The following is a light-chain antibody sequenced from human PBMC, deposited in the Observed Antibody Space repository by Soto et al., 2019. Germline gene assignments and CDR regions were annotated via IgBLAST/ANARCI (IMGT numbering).Light chain of an antibody. CDR3: VAWDDSLSGWV. J-gene: IGLJ3*02. V-gene: IGLV1-47*02. CDR2: SNN. CDR1: GSDVGAYN. Sequence: SALTQPASVSGSPGQSITVSCTGTGSDVGAYNLVSWYQQLPGTAPKLLIYSNNQRPSGVPDRFSGSKSGTSASLAISGLRSEDEADYYCVAWDDSLSGWVFGGGTKLTVL.